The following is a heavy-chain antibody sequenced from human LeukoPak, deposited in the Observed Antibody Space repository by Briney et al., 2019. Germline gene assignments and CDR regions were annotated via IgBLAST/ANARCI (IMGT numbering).Heavy chain of an antibody. CDR2: IYYSGRT. CDR1: GGSISSYY. V-gene: IGHV4-59*08. Sequence: SETLSLTCTVSGGSISSYYWSWIRQPPGKGLEWIGYIYYSGRTNYNPSLKSRVTISVDTSKNQFSLKLSSVTAADTAVYYCARRVAGGIYGMDVWGQGTTVTVSS. J-gene: IGHJ6*02. D-gene: IGHD6-19*01. CDR3: ARRVAGGIYGMDV.